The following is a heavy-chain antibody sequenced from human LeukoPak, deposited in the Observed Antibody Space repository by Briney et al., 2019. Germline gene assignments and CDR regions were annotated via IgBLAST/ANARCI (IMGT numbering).Heavy chain of an antibody. CDR1: GFTFSSYA. D-gene: IGHD6-13*01. J-gene: IGHJ4*02. CDR2: ISYDGSNK. V-gene: IGHV3-30*04. Sequence: PGGSLRLSCAASGFTFSSYAMHWVRQAPGKGLEWVAVISYDGSNKYYADSVKGRFTISRDNSKNTLYLQMNSLRAEDTAVYYCARGVSSSPFDSFDYWGQGTLVTVSS. CDR3: ARGVSSSPFDSFDY.